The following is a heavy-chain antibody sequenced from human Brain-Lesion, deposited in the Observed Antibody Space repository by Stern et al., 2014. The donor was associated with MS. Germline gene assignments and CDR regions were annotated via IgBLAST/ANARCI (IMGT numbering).Heavy chain of an antibody. CDR3: AADTRAMTVFY. Sequence: EVQLVESGGGLVQPGGSLRLSCAASGLTLSSYWMSWVRQAPGKGLEWVANIKQEGSEKYYVDSGKGRFTISRDNAKNSLFLQMNSLRAEDTAVYYCAADTRAMTVFYWGQGTLVTVSS. J-gene: IGHJ4*02. CDR1: GLTLSSYW. CDR2: IKQEGSEK. V-gene: IGHV3-7*01. D-gene: IGHD2-21*02.